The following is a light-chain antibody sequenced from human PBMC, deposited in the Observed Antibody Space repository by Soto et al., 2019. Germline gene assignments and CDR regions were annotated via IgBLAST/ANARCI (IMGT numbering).Light chain of an antibody. V-gene: IGLV2-11*01. CDR2: DVN. J-gene: IGLJ2*01. Sequence: QSVLTQPRSVSGSPGQSVAISCTGTSGDVGSFGSVSWYQQSPGKAPKVLIHDVNKRPSGVPDRFSGSKSGNTASLTISGLQADDEADYYCCSYAGSYVVFGGGTQLPVL. CDR3: CSYAGSYVV. CDR1: SGDVGSFGS.